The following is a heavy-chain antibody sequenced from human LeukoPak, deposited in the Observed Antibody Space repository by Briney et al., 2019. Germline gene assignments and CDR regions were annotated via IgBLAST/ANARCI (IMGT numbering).Heavy chain of an antibody. D-gene: IGHD3-22*01. CDR3: ARQGVQPSYYDSSGTGLYFDY. V-gene: IGHV1-69*05. CDR1: GGTFSSYA. CDR2: IIPIFGTA. J-gene: IGHJ4*02. Sequence: SVKVSRKASGGTFSSYAISWVRQAPGQGLEWMGRIIPIFGTANYAQKFQGRVTITTDESTSTAYMELSSLRSEDTAVYYCARQGVQPSYYDSSGTGLYFDYWGQGTLVTVSS.